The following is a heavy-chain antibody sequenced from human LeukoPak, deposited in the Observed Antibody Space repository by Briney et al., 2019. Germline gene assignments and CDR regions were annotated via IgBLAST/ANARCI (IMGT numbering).Heavy chain of an antibody. D-gene: IGHD6-13*01. Sequence: SETLSLTCTVSGDSVSSSHYCWGWIRQPPGKGLEWIGSIYYSGTTYYNPSLKSRVTISLDTSKNQISLNLSSVTAADTAVYYCASGFTSTWYLVLAYWGQGTPVTVSS. J-gene: IGHJ4*02. CDR3: ASGFTSTWYLVLAY. V-gene: IGHV4-39*07. CDR1: GDSVSSSHYC. CDR2: IYYSGTT.